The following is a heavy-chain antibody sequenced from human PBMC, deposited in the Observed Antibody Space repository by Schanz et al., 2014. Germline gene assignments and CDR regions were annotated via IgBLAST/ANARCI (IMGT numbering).Heavy chain of an antibody. D-gene: IGHD3-10*01. CDR3: ASGVHVSSLQKGLQF. CDR2: IATSSSTR. Sequence: EVRLVESGGGLVQPGGSLRLSCEASGFDFNSYSMNWVRQVPGKGLEWLSYIATSSSTRHYADSVKGRVTISRGNAKNSVSLQMRRLRVEDTAVYYCASGVHVSSLQKGLQFWGRGTLXIVSS. V-gene: IGHV3-48*01. CDR1: GFDFNSYS. J-gene: IGHJ1*01.